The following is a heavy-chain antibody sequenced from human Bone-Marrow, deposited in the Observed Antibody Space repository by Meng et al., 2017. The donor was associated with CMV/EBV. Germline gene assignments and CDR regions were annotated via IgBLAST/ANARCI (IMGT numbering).Heavy chain of an antibody. CDR3: ARGHVGVVPFGGMDV. V-gene: IGHV6-1*01. Sequence: SCAISGDSVSSNSAAWNWIRQSPSRGLEWLGRTYYRSKWYNDYEVSVKSRITINTATSKNQFTLQLNSVTPEDTAVYYCARGHVGVVPFGGMDVWGQGTTVTVSS. CDR1: GDSVSSNSAA. J-gene: IGHJ6*02. CDR2: TYYRSKWYN. D-gene: IGHD3-3*01.